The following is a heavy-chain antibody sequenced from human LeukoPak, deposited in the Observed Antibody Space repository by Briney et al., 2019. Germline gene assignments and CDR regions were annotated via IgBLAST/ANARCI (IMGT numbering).Heavy chain of an antibody. CDR1: GYSFTDFW. Sequence: GESLKISCKASGYSFTDFWIGWVRQLPGKGLEWMGNIHPADSDTRYSPSFQGHVTISADKSINTAYLQWTSLNATDTAMYYCARHLYRGRGRSSSDYWGQGTLVTVSS. V-gene: IGHV5-51*01. CDR2: IHPADSDT. J-gene: IGHJ4*02. CDR3: ARHLYRGRGRSSSDY. D-gene: IGHD6-6*01.